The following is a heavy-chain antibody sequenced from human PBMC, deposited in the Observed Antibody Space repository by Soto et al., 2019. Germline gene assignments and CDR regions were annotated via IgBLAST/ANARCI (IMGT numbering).Heavy chain of an antibody. J-gene: IGHJ4*02. V-gene: IGHV3-74*01. CDR1: GFTFSSYW. CDR3: ASSGYSSSWYDY. CDR2: INSDGSST. Sequence: EVQLVESGGGLVQPGGSLRLSCAASGFTFSSYWMHWVRQAPGKGLVWVSRINSDGSSTSYADSVKGRFTISRDNAKNTLYLQMNSLRVEDTAVYYCASSGYSSSWYDYWGQGTLVTVSS. D-gene: IGHD6-13*01.